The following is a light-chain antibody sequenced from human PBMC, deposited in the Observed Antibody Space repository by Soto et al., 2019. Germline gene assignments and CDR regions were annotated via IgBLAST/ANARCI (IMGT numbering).Light chain of an antibody. CDR3: QQYGSSPFT. Sequence: EIVLTQSPGTLSLSPGVRATLSCRASQSVSSSYLAWYQQKPGQAPRLLIYGASSRAIGIPDRFSGSGSGTEFTLAISRLEPEDLAVYYCQQYGSSPFTFGGGTRVEI. J-gene: IGKJ4*01. V-gene: IGKV3-20*01. CDR1: QSVSSSY. CDR2: GAS.